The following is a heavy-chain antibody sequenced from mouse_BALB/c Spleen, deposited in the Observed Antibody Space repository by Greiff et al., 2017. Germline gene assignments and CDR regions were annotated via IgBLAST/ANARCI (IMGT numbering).Heavy chain of an antibody. CDR2: INSNGGST. CDR3: ARSIPLYFDY. V-gene: IGHV5-6-3*01. CDR1: GFTFSSYG. Sequence: EVMLVESGGGLVQPGGSRKLSCAASGFTFSSYGMSWVRQTPDKRLELVATINSNGGSTYYPDSVKGRFTISRDNAKNTLYLQMSSLKSEDTAMYYCARSIPLYFDYWGQGTTLTVSS. J-gene: IGHJ2*01.